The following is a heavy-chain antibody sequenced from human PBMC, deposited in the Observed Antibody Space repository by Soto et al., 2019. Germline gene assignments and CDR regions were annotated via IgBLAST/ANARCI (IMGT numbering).Heavy chain of an antibody. CDR3: AREESIRRPAVSDF. J-gene: IGHJ4*02. CDR2: ISKSDYT. V-gene: IGHV3-21*01. CDR1: GFAFNNYG. Sequence: GGSLRLSCTVSGFAFNNYGINWVRQAPGKGLEWVSSISKSDYTYYSDSVKGRFAISRDNAKSSVSLQMNTLRVEDTAVYYCAREESIRRPAVSDFWGQGTLVTVSS. D-gene: IGHD2-2*01.